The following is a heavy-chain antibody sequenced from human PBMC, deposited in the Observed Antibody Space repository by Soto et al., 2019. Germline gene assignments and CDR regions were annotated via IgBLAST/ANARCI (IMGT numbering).Heavy chain of an antibody. J-gene: IGHJ5*02. CDR1: GGSVTSHH. V-gene: IGHV4-59*02. Sequence: LSLSCFVSGGSVTSHHLSWIRQFPGQGLEWISYIYYSGSTNYNPSLKSRVTISVDTSNNQFSLKLSSVTAADTAVYYCARIAVAGTWWFDPWGQGTPVTVSS. D-gene: IGHD6-19*01. CDR2: IYYSGST. CDR3: ARIAVAGTWWFDP.